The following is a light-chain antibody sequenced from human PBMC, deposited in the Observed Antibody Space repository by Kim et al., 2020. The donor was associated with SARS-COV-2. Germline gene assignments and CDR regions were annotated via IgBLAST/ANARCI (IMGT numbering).Light chain of an antibody. CDR3: QSYDNSLNSYV. Sequence: QSVLTQPPSVSGAPGQRITFSCTGSSSNIGANFDVHWYQHLPGTAPKLLIYANTNRPSGVPDRFSGSKSGTSASLAIIGLQAEDEADYYCQSYDNSLNSYVFGSGTKVTVL. CDR1: SSNIGANFD. CDR2: ANT. J-gene: IGLJ1*01. V-gene: IGLV1-40*01.